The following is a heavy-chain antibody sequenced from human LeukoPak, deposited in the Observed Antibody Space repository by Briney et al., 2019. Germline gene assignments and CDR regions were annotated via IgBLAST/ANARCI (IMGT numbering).Heavy chain of an antibody. CDR3: ARQGAAAGTIYYYYYMDV. D-gene: IGHD6-13*01. CDR1: GGSFSGYY. V-gene: IGHV4-34*01. Sequence: PSETLSLTCAVYGGSFSGYYWSWIRQPPGKGLEWIGEINHSGSTNYNPSLKSRVTISVDTSKNQFSLKLSSVTAEDTAVYYCARQGAAAGTIYYYYYMDVWGKGTTVTISS. CDR2: INHSGST. J-gene: IGHJ6*03.